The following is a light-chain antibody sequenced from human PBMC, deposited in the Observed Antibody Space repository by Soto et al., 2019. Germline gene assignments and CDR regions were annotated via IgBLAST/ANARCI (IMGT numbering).Light chain of an antibody. Sequence: DIVGTQSPLSLPVTPGEPASMSCRSSQSLLHTNGNNYLHWYLQKQGQSPQLXXYEVSTRVSGVPDRFSGSGSGTDGTLEISRVETDDVGIYYCMQSTQLTPTFGQGTRLEIK. CDR3: MQSTQLTPT. V-gene: IGKV2D-29*02. J-gene: IGKJ5*01. CDR1: QSLLHTNGNNY. CDR2: EVS.